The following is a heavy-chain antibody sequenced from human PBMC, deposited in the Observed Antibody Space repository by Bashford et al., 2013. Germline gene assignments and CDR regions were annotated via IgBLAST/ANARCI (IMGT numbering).Heavy chain of an antibody. D-gene: IGHD2-2*01. V-gene: IGHV3-9*01. J-gene: IGHJ4*02. Sequence: SLRLSCAASGFTFDDYAMHWVRQAPGKGLEWVSGISWNSGSIGYADSVKGRFTISRDNAKNSLYLQMNSLRAEDTALYYCAKGASRDIVVVPAAIASMFEFDYWGQGTLVTVSS. CDR2: ISWNSGSI. CDR1: GFTFDDYA. CDR3: AKGASRDIVVVPAAIASMFEFDY.